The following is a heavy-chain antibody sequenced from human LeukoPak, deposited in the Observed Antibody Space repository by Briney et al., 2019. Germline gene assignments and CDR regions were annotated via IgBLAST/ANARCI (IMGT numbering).Heavy chain of an antibody. J-gene: IGHJ4*02. CDR1: GFTFSSYG. V-gene: IGHV3-33*01. Sequence: PGRSLRLSCAASGFTFSSYGMHWVRQAPGKGLEWVAVIWYDGSNKYYADSVKGRFTISRDNSKNTLYLQMNSLRAEDTAVYYCARDGDSSGYYYFDYWGQGTLVTVSS. CDR3: ARDGDSSGYYYFDY. CDR2: IWYDGSNK. D-gene: IGHD3-22*01.